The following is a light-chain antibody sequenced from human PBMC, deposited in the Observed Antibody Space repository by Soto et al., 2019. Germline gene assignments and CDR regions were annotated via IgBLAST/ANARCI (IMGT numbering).Light chain of an antibody. V-gene: IGLV1-40*01. J-gene: IGLJ2*01. CDR1: RSNIGAGYD. CDR3: HSYDVSPSGPV. Sequence: QSVLTQPPSLSGAPGQRVTISCTGSRSNIGAGYDVHWYQHLPGTAPKVLIFDNSNRPSGVPDRFSGSKSGTSASLAITGLQAEDEAVYYCHSYDVSPSGPVFGGGTKLTVL. CDR2: DNS.